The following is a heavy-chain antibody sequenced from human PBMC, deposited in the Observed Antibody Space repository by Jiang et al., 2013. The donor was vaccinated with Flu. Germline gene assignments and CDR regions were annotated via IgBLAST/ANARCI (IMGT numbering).Heavy chain of an antibody. CDR1: G. Sequence: GMHWVRQAPGKGLEWVAVISYDGSNKYYADSVKGRFTISRDNSKNTLYLQMNSLRAEDTAMYYCAKEVLGWFDPWGQGTLVTVSS. CDR2: ISYDGSNK. V-gene: IGHV3-30*18. CDR3: AKEVLGWFDP. J-gene: IGHJ5*02. D-gene: IGHD7-27*01.